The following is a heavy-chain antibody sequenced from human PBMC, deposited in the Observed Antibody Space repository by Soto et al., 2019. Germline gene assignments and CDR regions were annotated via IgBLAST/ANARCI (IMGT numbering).Heavy chain of an antibody. V-gene: IGHV6-1*01. D-gene: IGHD3-3*01. CDR2: TYYRSKWYN. J-gene: IGHJ4*02. Sequence: PSQTLSLTCAISGDSVSSNSAAWNWIRQSPSRGLEWLGRTYYRSKWYNDYAVSVKSRITINPDTSKNQFSLQLNSVTPEDTAVYYCARIYDFWSGYHYYFDYWGQGTLVTVSS. CDR1: GDSVSSNSAA. CDR3: ARIYDFWSGYHYYFDY.